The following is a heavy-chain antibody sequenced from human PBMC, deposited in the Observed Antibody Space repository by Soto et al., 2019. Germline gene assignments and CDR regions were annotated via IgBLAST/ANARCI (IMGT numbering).Heavy chain of an antibody. Sequence: PGGSLRRSYAASWFSVNSYAMSWVRQAPGKGLEWVSAISGSGGSTYYADSVKGRFTISRDNSKNTLYLQMSSLRAEDTAVYYCAKDRSKGSFFDYWGQGTLVTVSS. CDR1: WFSVNSYA. CDR2: ISGSGGST. D-gene: IGHD3-10*01. CDR3: AKDRSKGSFFDY. J-gene: IGHJ4*02. V-gene: IGHV3-23*01.